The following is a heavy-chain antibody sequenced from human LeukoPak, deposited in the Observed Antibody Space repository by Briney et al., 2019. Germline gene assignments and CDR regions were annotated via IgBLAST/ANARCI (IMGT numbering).Heavy chain of an antibody. CDR1: GYTVTSYD. CDR3: ARDSGELLRFDY. J-gene: IGHJ4*02. D-gene: IGHD1-26*01. CDR2: MNPNSGNT. Sequence: ASVTVSCKASGYTVTSYDINWVRQATGQGGGWMGWMNPNSGNTGYAQKFQGRVTITADKATSTAYVELSSLRSEDTAVYYCARDSGELLRFDYWGQGTLVTVSS. V-gene: IGHV1-8*01.